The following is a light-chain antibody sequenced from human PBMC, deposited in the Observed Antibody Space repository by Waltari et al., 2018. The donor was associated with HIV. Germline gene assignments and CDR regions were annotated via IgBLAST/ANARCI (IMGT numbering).Light chain of an antibody. CDR3: CQSYSTPPYT. Sequence: DIQMTRAQSSLPASVGDGVTITCRASHRLRSYLNWYQQKPGKAPKLLFYYASSSQSGVPSRLRGSGSGTDFTITISSMQPADFATDYCCQSYSTPPYTFGQGTKLEIK. V-gene: IGKV1-39*01. CDR2: YAS. J-gene: IGKJ2*01. CDR1: HRLRSY.